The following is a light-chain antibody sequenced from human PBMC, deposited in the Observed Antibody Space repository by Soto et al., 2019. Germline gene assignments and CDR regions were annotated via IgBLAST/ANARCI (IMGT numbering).Light chain of an antibody. CDR3: QQYNSYPWT. CDR2: AAS. J-gene: IGKJ1*01. V-gene: IGKV1-16*01. CDR1: QSISNY. Sequence: DIQMTQSPSSLSASVGDRVTITCRASQSISNYLNWYQQKPGKAPKLLIYAASTLESGVPSRFSGSGFGTDFTLTISTLQTEDFGTYDCQQYNSYPWTFGQGTKVDIK.